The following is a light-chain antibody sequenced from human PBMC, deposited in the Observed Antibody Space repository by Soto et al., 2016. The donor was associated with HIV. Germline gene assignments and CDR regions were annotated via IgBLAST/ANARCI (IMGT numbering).Light chain of an antibody. Sequence: SYVLIQPPSVSVAPGETARITRGGNNIGSKGVHWYQQRPGQAPILVVYDDSDRPSGIPERFSGSNSGDTATLTISRVAAGDEADYYCHVWDSSGGRGVFGTGTKVTVL. V-gene: IGLV3-21*02. J-gene: IGLJ1*01. CDR3: HVWDSSGGRGV. CDR1: NIGSKG. CDR2: DDS.